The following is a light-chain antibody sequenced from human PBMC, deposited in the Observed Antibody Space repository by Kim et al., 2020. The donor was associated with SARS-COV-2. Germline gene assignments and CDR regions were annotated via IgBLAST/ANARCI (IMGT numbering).Light chain of an antibody. J-gene: IGLJ2*01. Sequence: GTTVTSACTRSSGSIASNDVQWYQQRPGSAPTTVIYEDNQRPSGVPDRFSGSIDSSSNSASLTISGLKTEDEADYYCQSYDSSNVVFGGGTQLTVL. CDR1: SGSIASND. CDR2: EDN. CDR3: QSYDSSNVV. V-gene: IGLV6-57*03.